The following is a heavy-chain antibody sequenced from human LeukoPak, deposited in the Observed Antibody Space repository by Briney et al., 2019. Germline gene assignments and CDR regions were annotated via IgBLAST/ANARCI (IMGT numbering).Heavy chain of an antibody. D-gene: IGHD1-7*01. CDR1: GFTVSSYA. CDR3: ASDSLELELEDYNWFDP. CDR2: ISYDGSNK. Sequence: GGSLRLSCAASGFTVSSYAMRWVRQAPGKGLEWVAVISYDGSNKYYADSVKGRFTISRDNSKNTLYLQMNSLRAEDTAVYYCASDSLELELEDYNWFDPWGQGTLVTVSS. J-gene: IGHJ5*02. V-gene: IGHV3-30-3*01.